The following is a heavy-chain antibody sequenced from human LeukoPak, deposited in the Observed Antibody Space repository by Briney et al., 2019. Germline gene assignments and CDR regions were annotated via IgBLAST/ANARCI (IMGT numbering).Heavy chain of an antibody. D-gene: IGHD1-26*01. CDR2: INAGNGNT. V-gene: IGHV1-3*01. CDR3: AGDSCSGSCYDY. CDR1: GYTFTSYA. Sequence: ASVKVSCKASGYTFTSYAMHWVRQAPGQRLEWMGWINAGNGNTKYSQKFQGRVTITRDTSASTAYMELSSLRSEDTAVYYCAGDSCSGSCYDYWGQGTLVTVSS. J-gene: IGHJ4*02.